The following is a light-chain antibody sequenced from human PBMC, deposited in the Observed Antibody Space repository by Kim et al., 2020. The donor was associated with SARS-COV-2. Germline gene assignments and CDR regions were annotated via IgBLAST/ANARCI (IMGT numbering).Light chain of an antibody. CDR2: EDK. CDR1: SGSIASNY. J-gene: IGLJ3*02. Sequence: KTVTSSCTGSSGSIASNYVQWDQQRPGSAPTTVIYEDKQRPSGVPDRFSGSIDSSANSASLTISGLKTEDEADYYCQSYDSSTHWVFGGGTQLTVL. V-gene: IGLV6-57*02. CDR3: QSYDSSTHWV.